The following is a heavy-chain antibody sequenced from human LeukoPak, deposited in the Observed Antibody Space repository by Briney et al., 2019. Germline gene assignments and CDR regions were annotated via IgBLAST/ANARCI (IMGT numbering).Heavy chain of an antibody. V-gene: IGHV3-30*02. J-gene: IGHJ6*03. D-gene: IGHD2/OR15-2a*01. Sequence: GGTLILSCAASGFTFISYGMHWFRQAPGKGREWVAFIRYDGSNRYYADSVKGRFTISRDNSKNTLYLQMNSLRAEDTATYYCARGEFGDYYYFYMDVWGKETTVTVSS. CDR3: ARGEFGDYYYFYMDV. CDR1: GFTFISYG. CDR2: IRYDGSNR.